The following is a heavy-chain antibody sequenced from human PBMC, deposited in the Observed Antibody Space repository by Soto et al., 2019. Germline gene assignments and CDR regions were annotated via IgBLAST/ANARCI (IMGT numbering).Heavy chain of an antibody. CDR1: GGYISGGYYS. V-gene: IGHV4-30-2*01. CDR2: IYNSGST. J-gene: IGHJ6*02. D-gene: IGHD3-10*01. CDR3: ASDGSDSYGLDV. Sequence: PSETLSLTCAVSGGYISGGYYSWSWIRQQPGKGLEWFGFIYNSGSTYYNSSLKSRVTISVDRSKNHFFLNLTSVTAADTAVYYGASDGSDSYGLDVWGQGTTVTVSS.